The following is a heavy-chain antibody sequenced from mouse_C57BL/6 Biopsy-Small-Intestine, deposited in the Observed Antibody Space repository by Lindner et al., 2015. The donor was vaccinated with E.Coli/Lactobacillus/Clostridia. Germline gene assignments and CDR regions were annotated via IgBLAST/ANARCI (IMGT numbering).Heavy chain of an antibody. D-gene: IGHD2-14*01. CDR3: VPIGYDFDY. Sequence: VQLQESGPELVKPGASVKMSCKASGYTFTDYNMHWVKQSHGKSLEWIGYVNPNNGGTTYSQKFKGKATLTVNKSSSTAYMELRSLTSEDSAVYYCVPIGYDFDYRGQGTTLTVSS. V-gene: IGHV1-22*01. CDR2: VNPNNGGT. CDR1: GYTFTDYN. J-gene: IGHJ2*01.